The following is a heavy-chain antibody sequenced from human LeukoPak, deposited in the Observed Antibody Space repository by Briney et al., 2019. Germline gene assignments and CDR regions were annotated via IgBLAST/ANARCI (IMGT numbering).Heavy chain of an antibody. Sequence: ASVKVSCKASGHTFTNYDINWVRQATGRGLEWMGWMNPNRGNTGYAKKFQGRVTMTRNTSITTAYMELSSLRSEDTAVYYCARGSRIYSPGATDFDFWGQGTLVTVSS. CDR2: MNPNRGNT. CDR1: GHTFTNYD. J-gene: IGHJ4*02. D-gene: IGHD1-26*01. CDR3: ARGSRIYSPGATDFDF. V-gene: IGHV1-8*01.